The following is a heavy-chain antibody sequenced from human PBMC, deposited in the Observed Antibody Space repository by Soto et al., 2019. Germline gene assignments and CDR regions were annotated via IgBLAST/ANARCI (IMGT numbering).Heavy chain of an antibody. Sequence: LSLTCAVSGGSISSSNWWSWVRQPPGKGLEWIGEIYHSGSTNYNPSLKSRVTISVDKSKNQFSLKLSSVTAADTAVYYCARDLPFYDFWSGPPYYYYGMDVWGQGTTVTVS. CDR3: ARDLPFYDFWSGPPYYYYGMDV. V-gene: IGHV4-4*02. D-gene: IGHD3-3*01. CDR1: GGSISSSNW. J-gene: IGHJ6*02. CDR2: IYHSGST.